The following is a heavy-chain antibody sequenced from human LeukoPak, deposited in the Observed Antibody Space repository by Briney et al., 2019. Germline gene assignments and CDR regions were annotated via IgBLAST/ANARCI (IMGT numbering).Heavy chain of an antibody. CDR1: GYTFTRYD. Sequence: GPSVKISCKASGYTFTRYDINCVRQATPQVLEWMGCMNSNSGNTGYEQKFQGRVTISRHTSLSTPSTGLCVLRAEDTAVYYCAVLDLGSYSHDSWCQGPLVTVSS. CDR2: MNSNSGNT. V-gene: IGHV1-8*03. J-gene: IGHJ5*01. CDR3: AVLDLGSYSHDS. D-gene: IGHD1-26*01.